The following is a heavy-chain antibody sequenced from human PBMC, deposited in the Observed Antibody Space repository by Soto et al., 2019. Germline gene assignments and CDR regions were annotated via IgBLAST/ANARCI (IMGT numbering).Heavy chain of an antibody. CDR2: IYYSGST. V-gene: IGHV4-59*08. CDR3: ARHKYYDFWSGYNQNYYYYMDV. J-gene: IGHJ6*03. Sequence: PSETLSLTCTVSGGSISSYYWSWVRQRPGKGLEWIGYIYYSGSTNYNPSLKSRVTISVDTSKNQFSLKLSSVTAADTAVYYCARHKYYDFWSGYNQNYYYYMDVWGKGTTVTVSS. D-gene: IGHD3-3*01. CDR1: GGSISSYY.